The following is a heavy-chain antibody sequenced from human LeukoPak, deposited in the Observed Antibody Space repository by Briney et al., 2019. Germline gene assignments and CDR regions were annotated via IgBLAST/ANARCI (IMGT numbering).Heavy chain of an antibody. CDR2: IYTSGST. D-gene: IGHD2-2*01. J-gene: IGHJ6*03. V-gene: IGHV4-61*02. CDR3: ARDLVVPAASTYYMDV. CDR1: GGSISSGSYY. Sequence: SETLSLTCTVSGGSISSGSYYWSWIRQPAGKGLEWIGRIYTSGSTNYNPSLKSRVTMSVDTSKNQFSLKLSSVTAADTAVYYCARDLVVPAASTYYMDVWGKGTTVTISS.